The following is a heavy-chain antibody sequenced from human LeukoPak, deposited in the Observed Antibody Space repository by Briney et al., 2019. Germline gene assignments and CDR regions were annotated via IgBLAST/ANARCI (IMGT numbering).Heavy chain of an antibody. CDR2: ISWNSGSI. D-gene: IGHD3-10*01. CDR1: GSTFDDYA. V-gene: IGHV3-9*03. CDR3: AKDIAPRGGYYGSGSYYNYFDY. Sequence: PGRSLRLSCAASGSTFDDYAMHWVRQAPGKGLEWVSGISWNSGSIGYADSVKGRFTISRDNAKNSLYLQMNSLRAEDMALYYCAKDIAPRGGYYGSGSYYNYFDYWGQGTLVTVSS. J-gene: IGHJ4*02.